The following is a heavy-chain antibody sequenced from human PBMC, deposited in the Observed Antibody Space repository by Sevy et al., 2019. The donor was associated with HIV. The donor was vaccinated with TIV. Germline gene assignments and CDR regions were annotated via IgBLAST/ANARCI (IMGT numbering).Heavy chain of an antibody. D-gene: IGHD2-8*02. CDR1: GFTFTYAW. CDR3: STDPIILLLVTDGMDV. Sequence: GGSLRLSCAASGFTFTYAWMTWVRQAPGKGREWLGRIKSKADGGTIDYAAPVKGRFTISRDDSKNTLYLQMNSLKTEDTGVYYCSTDPIILLLVTDGMDVWGRGTMVTVSS. CDR2: IKSKADGGTI. J-gene: IGHJ6*02. V-gene: IGHV3-15*01.